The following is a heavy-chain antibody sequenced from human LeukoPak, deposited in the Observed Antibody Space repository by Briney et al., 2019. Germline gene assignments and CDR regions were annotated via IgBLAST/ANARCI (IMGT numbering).Heavy chain of an antibody. J-gene: IGHJ4*02. CDR3: AREVAAAGGGYFDY. D-gene: IGHD6-13*01. CDR2: ISGSGGST. Sequence: PGGSLRLSCAASGFTFRSYAMSWVRQAPGKGLEWVSAISGSGGSTYYADSVKGRFTISRDNAKNSLYLQMNSLRAEDTAVYYCAREVAAAGGGYFDYWGQGTLVTVSS. CDR1: GFTFRSYA. V-gene: IGHV3-23*01.